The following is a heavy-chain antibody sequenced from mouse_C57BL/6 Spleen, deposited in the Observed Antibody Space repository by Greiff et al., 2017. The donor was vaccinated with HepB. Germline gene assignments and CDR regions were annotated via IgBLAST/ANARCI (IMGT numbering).Heavy chain of an antibody. D-gene: IGHD1-1*01. CDR3: ASGVTTVERYFDY. CDR2: IDPSDSYT. V-gene: IGHV1-50*01. Sequence: QVQLQQSGAELVKPGASVKLSCKASGYTFTSYWMQWVKQRPGQGLEWIGEIDPSDSYTNYNQKFKGKATLTVDTSSSTAYMQLSSLTSEDSAVYYCASGVTTVERYFDYWGQGTTLTVSS. J-gene: IGHJ2*01. CDR1: GYTFTSYW.